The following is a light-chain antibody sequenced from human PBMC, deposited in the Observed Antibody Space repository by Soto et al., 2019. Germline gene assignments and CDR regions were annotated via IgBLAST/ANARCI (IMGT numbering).Light chain of an antibody. V-gene: IGLV1-47*01. Sequence: QSVLTQPPSVSGTPGQRVTISCSGSSSNIGNNFVYWYQHLPGAAPTLVVYSDNHRPSGVPVRFSGSKTGTSASLAISGLRSEDAATDYGATWDDSLSGFFVFGGGTQLTVL. CDR2: SDN. CDR3: ATWDDSLSGFFV. CDR1: SSNIGNNF. J-gene: IGLJ7*01.